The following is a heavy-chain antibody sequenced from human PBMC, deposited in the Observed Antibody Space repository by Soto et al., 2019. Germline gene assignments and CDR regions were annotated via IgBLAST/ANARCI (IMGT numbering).Heavy chain of an antibody. V-gene: IGHV3-64D*08. CDR2: ISSNGGST. Sequence: GVSLRLSCSASGFTFSSYAMHWVRQAPGKGLEYVSAISSNGGSTYYADSVKGRFTISRDNSKNTLYLQMSSLRAEDTAVYYCVVEYSSSWPPSYDAFDIWGQGTMVTVSS. D-gene: IGHD6-13*01. CDR3: VVEYSSSWPPSYDAFDI. CDR1: GFTFSSYA. J-gene: IGHJ3*02.